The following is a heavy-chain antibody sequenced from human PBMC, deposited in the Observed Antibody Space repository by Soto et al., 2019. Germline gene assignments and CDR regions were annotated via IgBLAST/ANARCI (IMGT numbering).Heavy chain of an antibody. J-gene: IGHJ4*02. V-gene: IGHV4-4*02. CDR1: RASVSSNNW. CDR2: VHYSGSS. Sequence: QVQLQESGPGLVKPSGTLSLTCAVSRASVSSNNWWAWFRQPPGQGLEWIGEVHYSGSSNYNPSLKSRVTISLDRSKDQFSLSLTSVTAADTATYYCARVTTGYVVTFERWGQGILVIVSS. CDR3: ARVTTGYVVTFER. D-gene: IGHD1-1*01.